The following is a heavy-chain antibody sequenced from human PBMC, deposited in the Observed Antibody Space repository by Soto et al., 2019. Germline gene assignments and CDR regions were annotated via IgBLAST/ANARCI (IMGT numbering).Heavy chain of an antibody. CDR1: GITVYNNY. V-gene: IGHV3-66*01. Sequence: EVQLVESGGGLVQRGGSLRLSCAASGITVYNNYMSWVRQAPGKGLEWVSVIYSGGSTSYADSVKGRFTISRDGSKNTVYLQMNSVRAEDTAVYYCARDVGVWGRGTTVTVSS. J-gene: IGHJ6*04. CDR2: IYSGGST. CDR3: ARDVGV.